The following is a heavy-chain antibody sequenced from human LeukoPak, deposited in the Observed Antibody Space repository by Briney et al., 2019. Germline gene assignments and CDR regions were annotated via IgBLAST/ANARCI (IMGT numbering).Heavy chain of an antibody. CDR1: GFTFSSYG. CDR2: ISYDGSNK. J-gene: IGHJ3*02. Sequence: GRSLRLSCAASGFTFSSYGMHWVRQAPGKGLEWVAVISYDGSNKYYADSVKGRFTISRDNSKTTLYLQMNSLRAEDTAVYYCARLIVVVAATPPEDAFDIWGQGTMVTVSS. CDR3: ARLIVVVAATPPEDAFDI. D-gene: IGHD2-15*01. V-gene: IGHV3-30*03.